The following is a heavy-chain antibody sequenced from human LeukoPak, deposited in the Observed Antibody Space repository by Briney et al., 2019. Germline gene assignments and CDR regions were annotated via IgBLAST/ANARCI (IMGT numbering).Heavy chain of an antibody. CDR3: ATSAGDYRAGHYYYMGV. Sequence: GASVKVSCKASGYTFTGYYFHWVRQAPGQGLEWMGWINPNTAGTNYAQKFLGGVTLTWDTSISTAYMEPNRLTSDDTAVYYCATSAGDYRAGHYYYMGVWGKGTSVTVSS. CDR2: INPNTAGT. V-gene: IGHV1-2*02. J-gene: IGHJ6*03. CDR1: GYTFTGYY. D-gene: IGHD4-11*01.